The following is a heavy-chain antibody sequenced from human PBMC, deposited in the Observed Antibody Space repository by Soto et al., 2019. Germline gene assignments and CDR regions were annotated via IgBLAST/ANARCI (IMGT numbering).Heavy chain of an antibody. CDR1: GFTFRNYG. V-gene: IGHV3-30*18. CDR2: ISHDGSDK. D-gene: IGHD6-13*01. J-gene: IGHJ4*02. CDR3: AKENQHLVHDY. Sequence: QVQLVESGGGVVRPGRSLRLTCAASGFTFRNYGMHWVRQAPGKGLEWVAVISHDGSDKYYADSMKGRFIISRDNSEKTLLLNMNSLKPEDTAVYYCAKENQHLVHDYWGQGTLVTVSS.